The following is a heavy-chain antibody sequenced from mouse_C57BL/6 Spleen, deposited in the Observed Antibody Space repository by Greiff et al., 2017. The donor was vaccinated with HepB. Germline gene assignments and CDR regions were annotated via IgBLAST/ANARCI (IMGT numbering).Heavy chain of an antibody. D-gene: IGHD2-2*01. Sequence: VKLVESDAELVKPGASVKISCKVSGYTFTDHTIHWMKQRPEQGLEWIGYIYPRDGSTKYNEKFKGKATLTADKSSSTAYMQLNSLTSEDSAVYFCARRRYGYYYAMDYWGQGTSVTVSS. CDR1: GYTFTDHT. J-gene: IGHJ4*01. CDR3: ARRRYGYYYAMDY. CDR2: IYPRDGST. V-gene: IGHV1-78*01.